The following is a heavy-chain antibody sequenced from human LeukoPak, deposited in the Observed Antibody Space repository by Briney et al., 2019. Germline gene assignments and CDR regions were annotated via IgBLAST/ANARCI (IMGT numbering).Heavy chain of an antibody. J-gene: IGHJ4*02. CDR2: IRYDGTNQ. CDR1: GFIFSTYG. V-gene: IGHV3-30*02. CDR3: AKDVSDGDYFDF. Sequence: PGGSLRLSCAASGFIFSTYGMHRVRQSPGKGLEWVAFIRYDGTNQYYVDSVKGRFTISRDNAKNTVCLQMISLRPEDTAVYYCAKDVSDGDYFDFWGQGILVAVSS. D-gene: IGHD3-10*01.